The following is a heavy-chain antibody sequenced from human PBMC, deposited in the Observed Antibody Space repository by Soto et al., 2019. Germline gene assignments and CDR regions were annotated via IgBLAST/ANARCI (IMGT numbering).Heavy chain of an antibody. V-gene: IGHV1-69*05. CDR1: GGTFSSYA. J-gene: IGHJ4*02. CDR2: IIPIFGTA. Sequence: GASVKVSCKASGGTFSSYAISWVRQAPGQGLEWMGGIIPIFGTANYAQKLQGRVTMTTDTSTSTAYMELRSLRSDDTAVYYCARGVGYYYDSSGPFDYWGQGTLVTVSS. CDR3: ARGVGYYYDSSGPFDY. D-gene: IGHD3-22*01.